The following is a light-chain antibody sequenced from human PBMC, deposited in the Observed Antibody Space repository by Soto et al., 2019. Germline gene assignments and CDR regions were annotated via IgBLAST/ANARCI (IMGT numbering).Light chain of an antibody. CDR3: AALDASLSGRVV. Sequence: QSALTQPPSASGTPGQRVTISCSGSSSNIGSNYVYWYQQLPETAPKLLIYRNNQRPSGVPDRFSGSKSGTSASLAISGLRSEDEADYYCAALDASLSGRVVFGGGTKLTVL. CDR2: RNN. CDR1: SSNIGSNY. J-gene: IGLJ2*01. V-gene: IGLV1-47*01.